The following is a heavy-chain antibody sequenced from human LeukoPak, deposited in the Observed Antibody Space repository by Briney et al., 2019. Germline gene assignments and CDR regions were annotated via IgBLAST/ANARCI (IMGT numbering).Heavy chain of an antibody. D-gene: IGHD2-2*01. V-gene: IGHV4-4*07. CDR1: GYSISSGYY. Sequence: PSETLSLTCAVSGYSISSGYYWGWIRQPAGKGLEWIGRIYTSGSTNYNPSLKSRVTMSVDTSKNQFSLKLSSVTAADTAVYYCASARTTAFDVWGKGTTVTVSS. CDR3: ASARTTAFDV. J-gene: IGHJ6*04. CDR2: IYTSGST.